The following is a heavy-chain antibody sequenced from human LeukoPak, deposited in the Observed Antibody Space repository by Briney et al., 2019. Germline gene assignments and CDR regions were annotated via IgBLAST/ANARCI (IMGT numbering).Heavy chain of an antibody. D-gene: IGHD2-2*01. J-gene: IGHJ4*02. Sequence: GSLRLSCAASGFTFNNYGMHWVRQAPGKGLEWVAFIRYNGNNQYYADSVKGRFTISRDNSKNTLYLQMNSLRAEDTALYYCAKRDCSSTSCGFDYWGQGTLVTVSS. CDR2: IRYNGNNQ. CDR1: GFTFNNYG. V-gene: IGHV3-30*02. CDR3: AKRDCSSTSCGFDY.